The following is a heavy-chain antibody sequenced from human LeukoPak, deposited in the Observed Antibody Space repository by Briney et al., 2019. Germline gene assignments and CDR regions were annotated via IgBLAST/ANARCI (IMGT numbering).Heavy chain of an antibody. CDR3: ARDLNRVVGATSGIDY. D-gene: IGHD1-26*01. CDR1: GYSFTSHY. CDR2: IIPIFGTA. V-gene: IGHV1-69*13. J-gene: IGHJ4*02. Sequence: GAPVKASCKASGYSFTSHYMHWVRQAPGQRLEWMGGIIPIFGTANYAQKLQGRVTITADESTSTAYMELSRLRSDDTAVYYCARDLNRVVGATSGIDYWGQGTLVTVSS.